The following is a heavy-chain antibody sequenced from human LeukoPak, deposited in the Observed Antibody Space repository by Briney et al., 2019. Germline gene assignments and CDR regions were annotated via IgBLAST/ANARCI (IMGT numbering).Heavy chain of an antibody. CDR1: GFTFSSYG. D-gene: IGHD3-10*01. CDR2: ISYDGSNK. V-gene: IGHV3-30*18. J-gene: IGHJ4*02. Sequence: GGSLKLSCAASGFTFSSYGMHWVRQALGKGLEWVAVISYDGSNKYYADSVKGRFTISRDNSKNTLYLQMNSLRAEDTAVYYCAKAAPMVRGVISDYWGQGTLVTVSS. CDR3: AKAAPMVRGVISDY.